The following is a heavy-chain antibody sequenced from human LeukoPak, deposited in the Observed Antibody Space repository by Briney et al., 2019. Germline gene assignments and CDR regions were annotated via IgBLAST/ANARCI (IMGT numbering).Heavy chain of an antibody. CDR3: AKGGDYYYDSSGYYDY. CDR2: ISYDGSNK. Sequence: QAGGSLRLSCAASGFTFSSYEMNWVRQAPGKGLEWVAVISYDGSNKYYADPVKGRFTISRDNSKNTVYLQMNSLRAEDTAVYYCAKGGDYYYDSSGYYDYWGQGTLVTVSS. D-gene: IGHD3-22*01. J-gene: IGHJ4*02. V-gene: IGHV3-30*04. CDR1: GFTFSSYE.